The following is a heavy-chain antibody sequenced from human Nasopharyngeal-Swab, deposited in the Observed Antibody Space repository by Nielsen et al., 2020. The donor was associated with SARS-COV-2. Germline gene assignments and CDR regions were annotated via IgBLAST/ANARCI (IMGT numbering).Heavy chain of an antibody. CDR3: ARGGEDRFDFDY. CDR1: GFTFSDYA. V-gene: IGHV3-23*01. D-gene: IGHD3-16*01. J-gene: IGHJ4*02. Sequence: GESLKISCSASGFTFSDYAMSWVRQAPGKGLEWVSVIGGSGVTTYYAASVKGRFTISRDNSKNTLYLQMNSLRAEDTAVYYCARGGEDRFDFDYWGQGTLVTVSS. CDR2: IGGSGVTT.